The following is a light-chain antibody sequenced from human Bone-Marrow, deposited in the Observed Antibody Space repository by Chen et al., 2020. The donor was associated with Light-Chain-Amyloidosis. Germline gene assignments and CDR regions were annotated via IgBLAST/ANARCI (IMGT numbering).Light chain of an antibody. V-gene: IGLV8-61*01. J-gene: IGLJ3*02. CDR3: VLYMGSGISV. Sequence: QTVVTQEPSFSVSPGGPVTLTCGLSSGSVSTTYYPSWYQQTPGQAPRTLIYSTNTRSSGVPDRFSGSILGNKAALTITGAQADDESDYYCVLYMGSGISVFGGGTKLTVV. CDR2: STN. CDR1: SGSVSTTYY.